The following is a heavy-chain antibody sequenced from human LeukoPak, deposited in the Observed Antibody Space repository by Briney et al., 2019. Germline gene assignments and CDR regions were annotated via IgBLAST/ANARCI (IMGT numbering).Heavy chain of an antibody. CDR1: GFTFDDYY. V-gene: IGHV3-11*01. CDR3: ARHMVLSPCDY. CDR2: ISASGGMM. Sequence: GGSLRLSCAASGFTFDDYYLSWIRQAPGKGLEWISFISASGGMMDHADSVKGRFTISRDNAKNSVYLEMNNLRAEDTAVYHCARHMVLSPCDYWGPGTLVTVSS. D-gene: IGHD4/OR15-4a*01. J-gene: IGHJ4*02.